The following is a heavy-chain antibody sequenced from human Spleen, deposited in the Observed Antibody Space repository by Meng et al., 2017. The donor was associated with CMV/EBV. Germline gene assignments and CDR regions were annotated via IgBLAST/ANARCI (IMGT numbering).Heavy chain of an antibody. Sequence: SETLSLTCTVSGGSISSSSYYWGWIRQPPGKGREWIGSIYYSGSTYYNPSLKSRVTISVDTSKNQFSLKLSSVTAAATAVYYCARQIAARRSGRSNSLDYWGQGTLVTVSS. CDR2: IYYSGST. CDR3: ARQIAARRSGRSNSLDY. J-gene: IGHJ4*02. CDR1: GGSISSSSYY. V-gene: IGHV4-39*07. D-gene: IGHD6-6*01.